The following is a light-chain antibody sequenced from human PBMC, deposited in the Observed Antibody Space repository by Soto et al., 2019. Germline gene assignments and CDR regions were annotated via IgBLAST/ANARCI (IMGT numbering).Light chain of an antibody. J-gene: IGKJ1*01. CDR2: KAS. CDR1: QTISSW. CDR3: QQYNSYA. Sequence: TQSPSTLSGSVGDRVTITCRASQTISSWLAWYQQKPGKAPKLLIYKASTLKSGVPSRFSGSGSGTDFTLTISSLHPDDFATYYCQQYNSYAFGQGTKVDIK. V-gene: IGKV1-5*03.